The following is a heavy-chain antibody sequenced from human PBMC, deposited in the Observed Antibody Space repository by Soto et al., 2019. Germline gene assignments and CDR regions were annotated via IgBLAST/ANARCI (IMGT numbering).Heavy chain of an antibody. J-gene: IGHJ6*01. CDR3: ARYTSGSDYYYGLDV. CDR2: IYYSGST. V-gene: IGHV4-61*01. CDR1: GGSVSGITYY. D-gene: IGHD6-6*01. Sequence: QVQLQESGPGLVKPSETLSLTCTVSGGSVSGITYYWSWIRQPPGKGLEWIGYIYYSGSTNYNPPRKSRVTISVDTSKNQFALKLSSVTAADTAVYYCARYTSGSDYYYGLDVW.